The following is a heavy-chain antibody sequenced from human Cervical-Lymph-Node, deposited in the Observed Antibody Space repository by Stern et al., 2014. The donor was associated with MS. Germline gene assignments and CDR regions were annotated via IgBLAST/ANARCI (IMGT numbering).Heavy chain of an antibody. CDR3: ASSSMGATGAFDY. CDR1: GYSFNRYW. CDR2: IYPGDSDT. V-gene: IGHV5-51*03. Sequence: EVQLVQSGAEVKKPGESLKISCKGSGYSFNRYWIGWVRQMPGKGLERMGIIYPGDSDTRYSPSFQGQVTISVDKFISTAHLQWSSLKASDTAMYYCASSSMGATGAFDYWGQGTLLTVSS. D-gene: IGHD1-26*01. J-gene: IGHJ4*02.